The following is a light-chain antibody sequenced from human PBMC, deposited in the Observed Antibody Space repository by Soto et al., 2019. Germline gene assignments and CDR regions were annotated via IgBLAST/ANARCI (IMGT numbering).Light chain of an antibody. CDR1: QSINAH. V-gene: IGKV3-15*01. Sequence: EVVMTQSPDTLSVSPGERVTLSCRASQSINAHLAWYQQKPGQAPRLLIQGASTRDTGIQTRFSCSGYGTEFILTIGSLQSEDFAVYYCQQYNTWLWPFCQGTQVE. J-gene: IGKJ1*01. CDR2: GAS. CDR3: QQYNTWLWP.